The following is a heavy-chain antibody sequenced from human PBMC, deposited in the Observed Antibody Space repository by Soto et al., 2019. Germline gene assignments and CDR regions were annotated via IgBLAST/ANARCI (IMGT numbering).Heavy chain of an antibody. J-gene: IGHJ3*02. CDR3: ARDQCSSTSCYYFSRDAFDI. D-gene: IGHD2-2*01. CDR1: GFTFSSYW. CDR2: IKQDGSEK. V-gene: IGHV3-7*01. Sequence: GGSLRLSCAASGFTFSSYWMSWVRQAPGKGLEWVANIKQDGSEKYYVDSVKGRFTISRDNAKNSLYLQMNSLRAEDTAVYYCARDQCSSTSCYYFSRDAFDIWGQGTMVTVSS.